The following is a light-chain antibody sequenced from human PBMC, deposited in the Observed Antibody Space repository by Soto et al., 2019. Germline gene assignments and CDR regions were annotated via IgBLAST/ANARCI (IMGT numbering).Light chain of an antibody. J-gene: IGKJ1*01. CDR3: QQSYSSPPT. CDR1: QSISDT. Sequence: ETVMTESPATLSVSPGGRATLSFRASQSISDTLAWYQQKPGQAPRLLIHGASTRATGFPARFSGSRSGPDFTLTISSLQPEDFATYYCQQSYSSPPTFGQGTKVDI. V-gene: IGKV3-15*01. CDR2: GAS.